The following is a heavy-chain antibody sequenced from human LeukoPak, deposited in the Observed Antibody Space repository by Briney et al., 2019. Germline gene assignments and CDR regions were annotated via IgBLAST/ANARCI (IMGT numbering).Heavy chain of an antibody. J-gene: IGHJ4*02. D-gene: IGHD6-6*01. CDR1: GFTFSIFA. CDR3: AREWGIAARPLDY. CDR2: ISNDGSNK. V-gene: IGHV3-30*04. Sequence: PGGSLRLSCAASGFTFSIFAMHWVRQALGKGLEWLTIISNDGSNKYYADSVKGRLTISRDNSKNTLYLQMNSLTTEDTAVYYCAREWGIAARPLDYWGQGTPVTVSS.